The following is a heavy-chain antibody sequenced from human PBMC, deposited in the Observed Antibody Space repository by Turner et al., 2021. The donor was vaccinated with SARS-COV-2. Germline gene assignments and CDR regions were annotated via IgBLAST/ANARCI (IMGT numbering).Heavy chain of an antibody. J-gene: IGHJ5*02. D-gene: IGHD2-2*01. Sequence: QVQLQESGPGLVKPSETLSLTCTVSGGSISNYYWNWIRQPPGKGLEWLGYIYYNGRTNYKSSLKSRVTVSVDSENEFSLKLSSVTAADTAVYYCARGSSVGAPLDWFGPWGQGLLVTVSP. CDR3: ARGSSVGAPLDWFGP. CDR1: GGSISNYY. V-gene: IGHV4-59*01. CDR2: IYYNGRT.